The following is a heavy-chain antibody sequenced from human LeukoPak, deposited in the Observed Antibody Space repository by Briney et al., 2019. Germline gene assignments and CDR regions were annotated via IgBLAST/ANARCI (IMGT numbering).Heavy chain of an antibody. V-gene: IGHV4-39*05. J-gene: IGHJ4*02. D-gene: IGHD6-6*01. CDR3: AAIVAQLVFDY. CDR2: IYYSGST. CDR1: GGSISSGSYY. Sequence: SETPSLTCTVSGGSISSGSYYWDWIRQPPGKGLEWIGSIYYSGSTYYNPSLKSRVTISVDTSKNQFSLKLSSVTAADTAVYYCAAIVAQLVFDYWGQGTLVTVSS.